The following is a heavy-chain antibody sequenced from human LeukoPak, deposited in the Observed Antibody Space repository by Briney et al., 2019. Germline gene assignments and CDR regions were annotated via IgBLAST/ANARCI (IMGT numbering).Heavy chain of an antibody. D-gene: IGHD2-21*02. CDR2: INRDGRSA. CDR1: GFTLFVYW. V-gene: IGHV3-74*01. CDR3: ARGKRGVGDSYSYFDY. J-gene: IGHJ4*02. Sequence: GGSLRLSCTASGFTLFVYWMHWVRQAPGEGLVWVSRINRDGRSAGYADFVRGRFSISRDNAKNTVSLQMDNLRVEDTAVYFCARGKRGVGDSYSYFDYWGQGALVTVSS.